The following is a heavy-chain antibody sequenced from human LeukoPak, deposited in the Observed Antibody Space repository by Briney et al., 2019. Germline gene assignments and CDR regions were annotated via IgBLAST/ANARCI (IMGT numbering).Heavy chain of an antibody. CDR3: ARGGTNTPDY. Sequence: PGGALHLSFAASGFTINSNYMSWGRQAPGKGREWVSIIYSGGSTFYADSVKGRFTISRDNSKNTLYLQMNSLRAEDTAVYYCARGGTNTPDYWGQGTLVTVSS. D-gene: IGHD1-7*01. J-gene: IGHJ4*02. CDR2: IYSGGST. CDR1: GFTINSNY. V-gene: IGHV3-53*01.